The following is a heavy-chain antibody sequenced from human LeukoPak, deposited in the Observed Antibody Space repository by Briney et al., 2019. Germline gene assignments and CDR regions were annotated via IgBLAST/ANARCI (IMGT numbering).Heavy chain of an antibody. CDR2: ISGSGSDT. J-gene: IGHJ4*02. Sequence: GGSLRLSCAASGFIFSDYYMTWIRQAPGKGLEWLAYISGSGSDTNYEDSVKGRFTTSRDNSRNMLYLQINSLTAEDTAVYYCAREAGATDYWGQGTLVTVSS. CDR3: AREAGATDY. V-gene: IGHV3-11*06. D-gene: IGHD1-26*01. CDR1: GFIFSDYY.